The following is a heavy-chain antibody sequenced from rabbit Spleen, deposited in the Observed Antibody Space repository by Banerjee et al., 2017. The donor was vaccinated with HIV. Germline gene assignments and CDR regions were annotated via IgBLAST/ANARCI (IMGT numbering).Heavy chain of an antibody. CDR1: GFSFSDRDV. CDR2: IDPIFGRT. V-gene: IGHV1S47*01. D-gene: IGHD5-1*01. Sequence: QEHLVESGGGLVQPEGSLTLTCTASGFSFSDRDVMCWVRQAPGKGLEWIGYIDPIFGRTYYASWVDGRFTISSHNAQNTLYLQLNSLTAADTATYFCARELNNGRNLWGPGTLVTVS. CDR3: ARELNNGRNL. J-gene: IGHJ4*01.